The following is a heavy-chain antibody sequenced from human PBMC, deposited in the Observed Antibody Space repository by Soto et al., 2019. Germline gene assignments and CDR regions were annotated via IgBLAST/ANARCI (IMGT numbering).Heavy chain of an antibody. CDR1: GDSLSDNY. CDR2: VYYIGSP. J-gene: IGHJ4*02. CDR3: ARNYRRMSVYELSQ. Sequence: PSETLSLTCTVSGDSLSDNYCNWIRQPPGKGLAWIGDVYYIGSPNYNPSLKSRVTMSVDTSKNQFSLNLSSVIVDDTPVCYCARNYRRMSVYELSQWGQGTLVTVSS. V-gene: IGHV4-59*01. D-gene: IGHD3-16*02.